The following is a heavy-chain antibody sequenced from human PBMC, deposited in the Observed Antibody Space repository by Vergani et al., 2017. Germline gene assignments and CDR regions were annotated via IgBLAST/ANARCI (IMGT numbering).Heavy chain of an antibody. Sequence: QVQLVQSGAEVKKPGASVKVSCKASGYTFTGYYMHWVPQAPGQGLEWMGWINPNSGGTNYAQKFQGRVTMARDTSISTAYMELSRLRSDGTAVYYCARSGDRSGYHNWFDPWGQGTLVTVSS. J-gene: IGHJ5*02. D-gene: IGHD3-22*01. CDR3: ARSGDRSGYHNWFDP. CDR1: GYTFTGYY. CDR2: INPNSGGT. V-gene: IGHV1-2*02.